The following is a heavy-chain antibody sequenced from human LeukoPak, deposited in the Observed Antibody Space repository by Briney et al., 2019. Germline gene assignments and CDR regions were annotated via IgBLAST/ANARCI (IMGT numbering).Heavy chain of an antibody. J-gene: IGHJ4*02. CDR1: GFIVSSDY. CDR3: AKDLGRKWLPLYYFDY. Sequence: GGSLRLSCAVSGFIVSSDYMSWVRQAPGKGLEWVSAISGSGGSTYYADSVKGRFTISRDNSKNTLYLQMNSLRAEDTAVYYCAKDLGRKWLPLYYFDYWGQGTLVTVSS. CDR2: ISGSGGST. V-gene: IGHV3-23*01. D-gene: IGHD6-19*01.